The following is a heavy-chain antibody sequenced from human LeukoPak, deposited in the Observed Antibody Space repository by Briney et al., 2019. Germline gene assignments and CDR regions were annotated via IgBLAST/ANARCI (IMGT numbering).Heavy chain of an antibody. Sequence: PSETLSLTCAVSGYSISSGYYWGWIRQPPGKGTEWIGSIYHSGSTYYNPSLKSRVPISVDTSKNQFSLKLSSVTAADTAVYYCARQVGAYAFDIWGQGTMVTVSS. V-gene: IGHV4-38-2*01. CDR3: ARQVGAYAFDI. CDR2: IYHSGST. J-gene: IGHJ3*02. CDR1: GYSISSGYY. D-gene: IGHD1-26*01.